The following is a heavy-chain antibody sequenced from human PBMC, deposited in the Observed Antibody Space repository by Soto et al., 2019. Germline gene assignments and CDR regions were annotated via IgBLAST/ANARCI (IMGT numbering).Heavy chain of an antibody. D-gene: IGHD2-15*01. CDR3: AKLTSPTLSLSRGTCHFDY. V-gene: IGHV3-23*01. CDR1: GFTFSSYA. CDR2: ISHSGGNT. Sequence: GGSLRLSCAASGFTFSSYAISWVRQAPGKGLEWVSTISHSGGNTYYADSVRGRFTVSRDNSNNTLSLQMNSLRAEDTAVYYCAKLTSPTLSLSRGTCHFDYWGQGTLVTVSS. J-gene: IGHJ4*02.